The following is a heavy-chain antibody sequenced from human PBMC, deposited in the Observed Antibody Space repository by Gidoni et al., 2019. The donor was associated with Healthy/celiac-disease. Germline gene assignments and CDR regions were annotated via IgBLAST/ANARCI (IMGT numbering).Heavy chain of an antibody. CDR1: GGTFSSYA. D-gene: IGHD3-3*01. V-gene: IGHV1-69*01. Sequence: QVQLVQSGAEVKTPGSSVTVSCKASGGTFSSYAISWVRQAPGQGLEWMGGIIPIFGTANYAQKFQGRVTITADESTSTAYMELSSLRSEDTAVYYCAMFPTSYEGWFDPWGQGTLVTVSS. J-gene: IGHJ5*02. CDR2: IIPIFGTA. CDR3: AMFPTSYEGWFDP.